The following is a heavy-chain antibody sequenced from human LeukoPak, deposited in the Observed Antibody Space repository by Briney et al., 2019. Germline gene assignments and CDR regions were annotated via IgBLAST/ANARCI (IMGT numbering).Heavy chain of an antibody. J-gene: IGHJ4*02. V-gene: IGHV4-34*01. D-gene: IGHD6-13*01. CDR3: ARVAAAGFFDY. CDR2: INHSGST. Sequence: SETLSLTCAVYGGSFSGYYWSWIRQPPGEGLEWIGEINHSGSTNYNPSLKSRVTISVDTSKNQFSLKLSSVTAADTAVYYCARVAAAGFFDYWGQGTLVTVSS. CDR1: GGSFSGYY.